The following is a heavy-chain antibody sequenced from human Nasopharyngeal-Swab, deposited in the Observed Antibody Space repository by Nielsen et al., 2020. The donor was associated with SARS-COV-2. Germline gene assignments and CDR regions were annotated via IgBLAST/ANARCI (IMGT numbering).Heavy chain of an antibody. V-gene: IGHV4-34*01. CDR3: ARVGRQIGYCSGGSCSRWGRYDY. D-gene: IGHD2-15*01. CDR2: INHSGST. J-gene: IGHJ4*02. Sequence: RQAPGKGLEWIGEINHSGSTNYNPSLKSRVTISVDTSKNQFSLKLSSVTAADTAVYYCARVGRQIGYCSGGSCSRWGRYDYWGQGTLVTVSS.